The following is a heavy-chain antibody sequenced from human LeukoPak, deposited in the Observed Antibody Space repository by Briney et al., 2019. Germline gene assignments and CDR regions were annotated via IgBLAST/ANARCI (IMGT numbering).Heavy chain of an antibody. CDR1: RVTSRIHN. CDR3: ATVEAAGDNRGGYYYYYLDV. J-gene: IGHJ6*03. D-gene: IGHD2/OR15-2a*01. Sequence: VGSPRLSPAPSRVTSRIHNMSGVSGGPRGRLEWGSSISASVGTTYLADSVKGGFRISRDRSKSSLSLRMTSLRAEDTAGYYCATVEAAGDNRGGYYYYYLDVWGKGTTVTVSS. V-gene: IGHV3-23*01. CDR2: ISASVGTT.